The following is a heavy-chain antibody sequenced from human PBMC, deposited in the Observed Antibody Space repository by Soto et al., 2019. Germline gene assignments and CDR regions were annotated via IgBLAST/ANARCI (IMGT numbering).Heavy chain of an antibody. CDR1: GGTFSSYA. D-gene: IGHD4-4*01. Sequence: SVKVSCKASGGTFSSYAISWVRQAPGQGLEWMGGIIPIFGTANYAQKFQGRVTITADESTSTAYMELSSLRSEDTAVYYCARAGYEDYSNYNWFDPWGQGTLVTVSS. CDR2: IIPIFGTA. V-gene: IGHV1-69*13. J-gene: IGHJ5*02. CDR3: ARAGYEDYSNYNWFDP.